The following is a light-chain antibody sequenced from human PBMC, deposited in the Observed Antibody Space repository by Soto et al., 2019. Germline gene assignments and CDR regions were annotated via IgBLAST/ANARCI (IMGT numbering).Light chain of an antibody. Sequence: VMTRSPARLGVSSVERTTLSCRSSQTVSSNLAWYQQKPGQAPRLLIYGASTRATGIPDSFSGSGSGTELTLTTSRLKSEDLAVYYGQQYKDWPLITVGQWKRLEIK. CDR2: GAS. V-gene: IGKV3-15*01. CDR1: QTVSSN. CDR3: QQYKDWPLIT. J-gene: IGKJ5*01.